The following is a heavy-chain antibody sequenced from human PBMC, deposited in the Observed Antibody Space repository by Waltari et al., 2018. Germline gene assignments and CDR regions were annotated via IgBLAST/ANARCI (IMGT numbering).Heavy chain of an antibody. D-gene: IGHD3-22*01. Sequence: QVQLQESGPGLVKPSETLSLTCTVSGASIRSFSWSWIRQPPEKGLEWIGYLYYSGSTNSNPSLKSRVTMSVDTSKNQFSLNLRSVTAADTAVYYCAGQHYYDTTGYYPFDYWGQGTLVTVSS. CDR2: LYYSGST. V-gene: IGHV4-59*13. CDR3: AGQHYYDTTGYYPFDY. J-gene: IGHJ4*02. CDR1: GASIRSFS.